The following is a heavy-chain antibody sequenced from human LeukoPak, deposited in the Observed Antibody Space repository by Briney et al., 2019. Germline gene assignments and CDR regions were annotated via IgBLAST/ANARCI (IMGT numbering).Heavy chain of an antibody. Sequence: PSETLSLTCTVSGGSISSGDYYWSWLRQPPGKGLEWIGYIYYNGSTYYNPSLKSRVTISVDTSKNQFSLKLSSVTAADTAVYYCARDPCRSTSCYAHWFDPWGQGTLVTVSS. CDR2: IYYNGST. CDR1: GGSISSGDYY. J-gene: IGHJ5*02. CDR3: ARDPCRSTSCYAHWFDP. D-gene: IGHD2-2*01. V-gene: IGHV4-30-4*08.